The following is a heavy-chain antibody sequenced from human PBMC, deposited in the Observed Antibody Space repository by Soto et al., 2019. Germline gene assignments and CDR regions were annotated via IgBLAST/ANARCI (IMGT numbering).Heavy chain of an antibody. D-gene: IGHD3-9*01. Sequence: ETLSLTCTVSGGSISSYYWSWIRQPPGKRLEWIGYIYYSGSTNYNPSLKSRVTISVDTSKNQFSLKLSSVTAADTAVYYCARQKYDILTGYWYFDLWGRGTLVTVSS. V-gene: IGHV4-59*08. CDR2: IYYSGST. CDR1: GGSISSYY. J-gene: IGHJ2*01. CDR3: ARQKYDILTGYWYFDL.